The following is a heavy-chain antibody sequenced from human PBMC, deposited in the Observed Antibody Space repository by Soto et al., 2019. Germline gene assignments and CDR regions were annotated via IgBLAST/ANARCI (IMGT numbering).Heavy chain of an antibody. CDR3: TRGAAVGSNTIFDY. J-gene: IGHJ4*02. CDR2: IYHSGIT. D-gene: IGHD6-13*01. CDR1: GGSVNNNNW. Sequence: QVQLQESGPGLVKPSGTLSLTCAVSGGSVNNNNWWTWVRQPPGKGLEWIGAIYHSGITNYNPSLESRVTISMDKSKNQFSLNLISVLAADTAVYYCTRGAAVGSNTIFDYWGQGALVTVSS. V-gene: IGHV4-4*02.